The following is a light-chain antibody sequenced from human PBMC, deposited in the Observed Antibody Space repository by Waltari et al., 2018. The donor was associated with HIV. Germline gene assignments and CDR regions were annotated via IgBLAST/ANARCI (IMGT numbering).Light chain of an antibody. Sequence: QSALTQPASVSGSPGQSITISCTGITTDVSSSNLVSWYQHHQGKAPKLMLFEVDKRPSGVSNRFSGSKSGNTASLTISWLQAEDEADYYCCSYASSGTFVVFGGGTNLTVL. V-gene: IGLV2-23*02. CDR3: CSYASSGTFVV. CDR1: TTDVSSSNL. CDR2: EVD. J-gene: IGLJ2*01.